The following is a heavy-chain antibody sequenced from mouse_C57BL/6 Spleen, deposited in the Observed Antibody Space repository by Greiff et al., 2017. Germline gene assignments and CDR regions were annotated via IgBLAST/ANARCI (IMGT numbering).Heavy chain of an antibody. CDR1: GFSLTSYG. Sequence: QVQLKQSGPGLVQPSQSLSITCTVSGFSLTSYGVHWVRQSPGKGLEWLGVIWSGGSTDYNAAFISRLSISKDNSKSQVFFKMNSLQADDTAIYYCARNRDSSGYEGDYAMDYWGQGTSVTVSS. V-gene: IGHV2-2*01. CDR2: IWSGGST. J-gene: IGHJ4*01. D-gene: IGHD3-2*02. CDR3: ARNRDSSGYEGDYAMDY.